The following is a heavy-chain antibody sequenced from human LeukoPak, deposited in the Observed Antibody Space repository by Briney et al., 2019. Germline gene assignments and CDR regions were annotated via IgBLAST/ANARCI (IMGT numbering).Heavy chain of an antibody. CDR1: GFTFSSYW. Sequence: GGSLRLSCVASGFTFSSYWMHWVRQAPGKGLVWVSRIHLDGTTTTYADSVRGRFTISRDDAKNTLYLQMNSLTAEDTAVYYCARGGSPSDYWGQGTLVTVSS. D-gene: IGHD3-16*01. CDR3: ARGGSPSDY. J-gene: IGHJ4*02. CDR2: IHLDGTTT. V-gene: IGHV3-74*01.